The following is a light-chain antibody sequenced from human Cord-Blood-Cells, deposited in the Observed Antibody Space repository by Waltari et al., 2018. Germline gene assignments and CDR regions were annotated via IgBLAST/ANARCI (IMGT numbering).Light chain of an antibody. CDR3: CSYAGSSTWV. Sequence: QSALTQPASVSGSPGQSITISCTGTSSDVGSYNLVSWYQQHPGKAPKLMIYEGSKRPPGVSNRFSGSKSGNTGSLTISGLQAEDEADYYCCSYAGSSTWVFGGGTKLTVL. CDR2: EGS. V-gene: IGLV2-23*01. CDR1: SSDVGSYNL. J-gene: IGLJ3*02.